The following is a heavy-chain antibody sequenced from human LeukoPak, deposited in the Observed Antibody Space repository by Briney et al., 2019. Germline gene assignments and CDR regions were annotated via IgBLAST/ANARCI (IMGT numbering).Heavy chain of an antibody. CDR1: GYSISSGYY. CDR3: ARVDPFDP. D-gene: IGHD5-24*01. V-gene: IGHV4-38-2*01. Sequence: SETLSLTCAVSGYSISSGYYRGWIRQPPGKGLEWIGSIYHSGSTYYNPSLKSRVTISVDTSKNQFSLKLSSVTAADTAVYYCARVDPFDPWGQGTLVTVSS. J-gene: IGHJ5*02. CDR2: IYHSGST.